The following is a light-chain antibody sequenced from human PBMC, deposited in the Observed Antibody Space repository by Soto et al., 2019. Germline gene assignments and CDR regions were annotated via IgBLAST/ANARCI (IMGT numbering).Light chain of an antibody. V-gene: IGLV2-8*01. CDR3: SAYAGRNNLGV. CDR1: SRDVGGYHY. CDR2: EVT. J-gene: IGLJ1*01. Sequence: QSALTQPPSASGSPGKSVTISCTGTSRDVGGYHYVSWYQQYPGKAPKLIIYEVTKRPSGVPDRFSGSKSGNTASLTVSGLQAEHDADYYCSAYAGRNNLGVFGTGTKLTVL.